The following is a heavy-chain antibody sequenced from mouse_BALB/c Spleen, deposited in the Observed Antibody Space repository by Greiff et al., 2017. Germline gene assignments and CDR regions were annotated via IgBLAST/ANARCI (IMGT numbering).Heavy chain of an antibody. CDR2: IWSGGST. Sequence: QVHVKQSGPGLVQPSQSLSITCTVSGFSLTSYGVHWVRQSPGKGLEWLGVIWSGGSTDYNAAFISRLSISKDNSKSQVFFKMSSLQANDTAIYYCARRTARAMDYWGQGTSVTVSS. CDR1: GFSLTSYG. J-gene: IGHJ4*01. D-gene: IGHD3-2*01. V-gene: IGHV2-2*02. CDR3: ARRTARAMDY.